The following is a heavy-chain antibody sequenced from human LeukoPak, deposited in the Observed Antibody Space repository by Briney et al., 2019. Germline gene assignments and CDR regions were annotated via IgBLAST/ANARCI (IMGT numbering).Heavy chain of an antibody. D-gene: IGHD3-3*01. J-gene: IGHJ3*02. V-gene: IGHV4-59*01. Sequence: SETLSLTCAVSGGSISSYYWSWIRQPPGKGLEWIGYIYYSGSTNYNLSLKSRVTISVDTSKNQFSLKLSSVTAADTAVYYCARGYYDFWSGYPPDAFDIWGQGTMVTVSS. CDR3: ARGYYDFWSGYPPDAFDI. CDR2: IYYSGST. CDR1: GGSISSYY.